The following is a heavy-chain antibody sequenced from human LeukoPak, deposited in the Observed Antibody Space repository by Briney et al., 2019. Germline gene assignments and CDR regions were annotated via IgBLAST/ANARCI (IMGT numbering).Heavy chain of an antibody. CDR2: IYYSGST. D-gene: IGHD4-17*01. CDR1: GGSISSSSYY. J-gene: IGHJ5*02. V-gene: IGHV4-39*01. Sequence: SETLSLTCTVSGGSISSSSYYWGWIRQPPGKGLEWIGSIYYSGSTYYNPSLKSRVTISVDTSKNQFSLKLSSVTAADTAVYYCARRSLRSHRQNWFDPWGQGTLVTVSS. CDR3: ARRSLRSHRQNWFDP.